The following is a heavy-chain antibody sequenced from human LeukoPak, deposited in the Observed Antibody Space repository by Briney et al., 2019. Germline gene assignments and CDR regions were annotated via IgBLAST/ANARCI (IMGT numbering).Heavy chain of an antibody. D-gene: IGHD4-17*01. Sequence: TGGSLRLSCAASGFTFSSYGMHWVRQAPGKGLEWEAFIRYDGSNKYYADSVKGRFTISRDNSKNTLYLQMNSLRAEDTAVYYCAKDSLYGDYYNWFDPWGQGTLVTVSS. CDR3: AKDSLYGDYYNWFDP. J-gene: IGHJ5*02. V-gene: IGHV3-30*02. CDR1: GFTFSSYG. CDR2: IRYDGSNK.